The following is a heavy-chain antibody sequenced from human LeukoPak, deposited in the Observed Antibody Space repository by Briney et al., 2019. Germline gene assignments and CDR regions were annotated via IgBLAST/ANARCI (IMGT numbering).Heavy chain of an antibody. CDR2: IYYSGST. CDR3: ARGIVATTNFDY. CDR1: GGSISSYY. Sequence: SETLSLTCTVSGGSISSYYWSWIRQPPGKGLEWIGYIYYSGSTNYNPSLKSRVTISVDTSKNRFSLKLSSVTAADTAVYYCARGIVATTNFDYWGQGTLVTVSS. J-gene: IGHJ4*02. D-gene: IGHD5-12*01. V-gene: IGHV4-59*01.